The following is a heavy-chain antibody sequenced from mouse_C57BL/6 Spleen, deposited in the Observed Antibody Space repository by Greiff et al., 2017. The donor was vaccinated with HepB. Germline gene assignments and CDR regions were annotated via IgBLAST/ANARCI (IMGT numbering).Heavy chain of an antibody. CDR1: GYTFTSYW. J-gene: IGHJ3*01. Sequence: QVQLQQPGAELVKPGASVKVSCKASGYTFTSYWMHWVKQRPGQGLEWIGRIHPSDSDTNYNQKFKGKATLTVDKSSSTAYMQLSSLTSEDSAVYYCAYPPSLSWFAYWGQGTLVTVSA. CDR2: IHPSDSDT. D-gene: IGHD6-1*01. CDR3: AYPPSLSWFAY. V-gene: IGHV1-74*01.